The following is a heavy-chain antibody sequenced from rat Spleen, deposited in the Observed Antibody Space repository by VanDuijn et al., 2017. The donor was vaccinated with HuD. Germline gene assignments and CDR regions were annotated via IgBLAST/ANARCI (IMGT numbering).Heavy chain of an antibody. V-gene: IGHV5-17*01. J-gene: IGHJ2*01. Sequence: EVQLVESGGGLVQPGRSMKLSCAASGFTFTDYAMYWFRQAPTKGLEWVATIIYDGTGTYYRDSVRGRFTISRDNAESTLYLQMDNVRSEDTATYYCARGGIYDYWGQGVMVTVSS. CDR2: IIYDGTGT. CDR1: GFTFTDYA. D-gene: IGHD1-2*01. CDR3: ARGGIYDY.